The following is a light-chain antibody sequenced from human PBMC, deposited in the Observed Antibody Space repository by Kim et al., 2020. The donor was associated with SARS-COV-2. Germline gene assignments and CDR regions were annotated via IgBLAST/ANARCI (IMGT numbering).Light chain of an antibody. V-gene: IGLV3-21*02. CDR1: NIGGRS. Sequence: PGPTARITCGGNNIGGRSVHWYQHRPGQAPMLLLYHDTVRPSGIPERCSGSNSGNTATLTISRVEAGDEADYYCQVWDTSSEQMVFGGGTQLTVL. J-gene: IGLJ2*01. CDR2: HDT. CDR3: QVWDTSSEQMV.